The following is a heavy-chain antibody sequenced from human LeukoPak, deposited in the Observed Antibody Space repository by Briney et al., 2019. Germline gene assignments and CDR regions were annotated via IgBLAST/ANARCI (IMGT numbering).Heavy chain of an antibody. V-gene: IGHV4-59*01. CDR2: IYYSGST. CDR3: ETYYYDSSGFYYYYYMDV. Sequence: SETLSLTCTVSGGSISSYYWSWIRQPPGKGLKWIGYIYYSGSTSYSPSLRSRVTISVDTSKNQFSLKLSSVTAADTAVYYCETYYYDSSGFYYYYYMDVWGKGTTVTVSS. D-gene: IGHD3-22*01. J-gene: IGHJ6*03. CDR1: GGSISSYY.